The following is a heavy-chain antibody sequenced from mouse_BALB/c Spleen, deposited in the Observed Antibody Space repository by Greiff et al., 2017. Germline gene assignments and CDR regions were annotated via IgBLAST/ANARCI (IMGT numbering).Heavy chain of an antibody. CDR2: ISSGGST. V-gene: IGHV5-6-5*01. D-gene: IGHD2-14*01. CDR1: GFTFSSYA. Sequence: DVKLVESGGGLVKPGGSLKLSCAASGFTFSSYAMSWVRQTPEKRLEWVASISSGGSTYYPDSVKGRFTISRDNARNILYLQMSSLRSEDTAMYYCARGGHRDYFDYWGQGTTLTVSS. CDR3: ARGGHRDYFDY. J-gene: IGHJ2*01.